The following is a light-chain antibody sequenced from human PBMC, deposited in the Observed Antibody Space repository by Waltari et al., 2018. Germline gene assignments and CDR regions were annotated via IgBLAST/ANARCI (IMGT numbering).Light chain of an antibody. CDR3: QQYDNLPLYT. CDR1: QSVSNN. J-gene: IGKJ2*01. CDR2: GAS. V-gene: IGKV3-15*01. Sequence: EIVMTQSPATLSVSPGERATLSCRASQSVSNNLAWYQQKPGQAPRLLIYGASTRATGIPARFSGSGSGTEFTLSISSLQSEDFAIYFCQQYDNLPLYTFGQGTKLEIK.